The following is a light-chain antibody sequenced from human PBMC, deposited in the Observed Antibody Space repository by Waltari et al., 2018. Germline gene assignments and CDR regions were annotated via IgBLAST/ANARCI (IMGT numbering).Light chain of an antibody. CDR3: QQYDSTSLT. V-gene: IGKV4-1*01. CDR1: QSVLYSSNNKNY. CDR2: WAS. J-gene: IGKJ4*01. Sequence: DIVMTQSPDSLAVSLGDRATINCKSSQSVLYSSNNKNYWAWYQQKPGQPPKLLISWASTRESGVPDRFSGSGSGTAFTLAISSLQAEDVAVYCCQQYDSTSLTFGGGTKVEIK.